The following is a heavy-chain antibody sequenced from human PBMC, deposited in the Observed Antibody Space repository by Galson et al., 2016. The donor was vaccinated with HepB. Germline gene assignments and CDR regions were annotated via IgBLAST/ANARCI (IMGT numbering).Heavy chain of an antibody. CDR1: GFTFSNYW. D-gene: IGHD2-2*01. V-gene: IGHV3-74*01. Sequence: SLRLSCAASGFTFSNYWMHWVRQAPGKGLVWVSHINSDGSSTSYADSVKGRFTISRDNARSTLYLQMNTLRAEDTAVYYCTRDSHDNSPYCSSTSCYCDPDYWGQGTLVTVSS. J-gene: IGHJ4*02. CDR3: TRDSHDNSPYCSSTSCYCDPDY. CDR2: INSDGSST.